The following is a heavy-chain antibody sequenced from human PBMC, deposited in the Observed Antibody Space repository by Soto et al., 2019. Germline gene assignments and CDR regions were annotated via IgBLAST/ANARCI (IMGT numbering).Heavy chain of an antibody. J-gene: IGHJ6*02. CDR2: IIPSFATG. CDR1: GGTFGNSA. Sequence: ASVKVSCKASGGTFGNSAISWVRQAPGQGLEWMGGIIPSFATGNSAPEFQGRLTITADKSTTTAYMELSSLRSEDTAVYYCARSYYGSGSYWSYGMDVWGQGTTVTVSS. V-gene: IGHV1-69*06. CDR3: ARSYYGSGSYWSYGMDV. D-gene: IGHD3-10*01.